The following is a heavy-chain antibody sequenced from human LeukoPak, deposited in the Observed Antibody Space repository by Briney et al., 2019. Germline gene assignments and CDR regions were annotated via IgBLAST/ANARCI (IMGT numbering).Heavy chain of an antibody. CDR1: GFTFSTYW. CDR2: TNQDGSEK. CDR3: ARDRGYSTFDM. D-gene: IGHD6-25*01. Sequence: GGSLRLSCVASGFTFSTYWTAWVRQAPGKGLEWVANTNQDGSEKNYVDSVKGRLTISRDNARTSLYLQMNSLRAEDTAVYYCARDRGYSTFDMWGQGTMVTVSS. V-gene: IGHV3-7*05. J-gene: IGHJ3*02.